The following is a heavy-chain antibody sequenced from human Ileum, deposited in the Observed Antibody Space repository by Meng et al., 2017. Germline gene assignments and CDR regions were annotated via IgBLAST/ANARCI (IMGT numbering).Heavy chain of an antibody. CDR3: ARRAHYGDPPR. Sequence: QLRLQESGPGLVKPSETPSLTCSVSIGSFTTNNYYWVWIRRPPGKGLEWIGSIYYGGSTYYNPSLKSRVTISVDTSTNQFSLKLISVTAADTAVYYCARRAHYGDPPRWGQGTLVTVSS. CDR1: IGSFTTNNYY. J-gene: IGHJ4*02. V-gene: IGHV4-39*01. CDR2: IYYGGST. D-gene: IGHD4-17*01.